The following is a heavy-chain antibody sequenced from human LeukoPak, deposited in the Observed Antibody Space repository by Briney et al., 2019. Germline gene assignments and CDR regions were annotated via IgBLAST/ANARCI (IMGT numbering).Heavy chain of an antibody. CDR2: FYYSGST. J-gene: IGHJ4*02. D-gene: IGHD6-19*01. Sequence: PSETLSLTCTVSGGSVSSGSYYWSWIRPPPGKGLEWIGYFYYSGSTNYNPSLKSRVTLSVDTSKNQFSLELSSVTAAETAVYYCARDGSSGWYYFDFWGQGTLVTVSS. V-gene: IGHV4-61*01. CDR1: GGSVSSGSYY. CDR3: ARDGSSGWYYFDF.